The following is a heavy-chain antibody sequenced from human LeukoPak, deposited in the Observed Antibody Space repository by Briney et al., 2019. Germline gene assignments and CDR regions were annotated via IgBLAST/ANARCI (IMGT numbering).Heavy chain of an antibody. J-gene: IGHJ6*02. V-gene: IGHV3-73*01. CDR2: IRSKANSYAT. CDR1: GFTFSSYA. D-gene: IGHD3-10*01. CDR3: TRHVTLIRGVINYYGMDV. Sequence: GGSLRLSCAASGFTFSSYAMHWVRQASGKGLEWVGCIRSKANSYATAYAASVKGRFTISRDDSKNTAYLQMNSLKTEDTAVYYCTRHVTLIRGVINYYGMDVWGQGTTVTVSS.